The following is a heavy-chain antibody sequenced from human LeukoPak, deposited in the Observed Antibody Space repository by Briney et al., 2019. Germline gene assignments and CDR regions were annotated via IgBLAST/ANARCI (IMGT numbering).Heavy chain of an antibody. Sequence: GSLRLSCAASGFTVRSSYMSWVRQAPGKGLEWVSVIYSGGSPDYADSAKGRFTISSDNSKNTLYLQMNSLRAEDTAVYYCARDRYFRYADYWGQGTLVTVSS. V-gene: IGHV3-53*01. J-gene: IGHJ4*02. CDR2: IYSGGSP. CDR3: ARDRYFRYADY. CDR1: GFTVRSSY. D-gene: IGHD2-8*01.